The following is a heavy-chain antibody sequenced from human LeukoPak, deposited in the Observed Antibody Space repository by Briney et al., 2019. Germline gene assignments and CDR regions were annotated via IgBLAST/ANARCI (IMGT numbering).Heavy chain of an antibody. CDR3: ARDNAYGAVASDAFDI. V-gene: IGHV3-23*01. Sequence: GGSVTLSCAASGFTFNNHGMMWLRQAPGKGLEGVSGLSPSGGITYYTDSVKGRFTISRDNPKNTQSLQMNSLRAEDTAVYYCARDNAYGAVASDAFDIWGQGRMVTVSS. CDR1: GFTFNNHG. CDR2: LSPSGGIT. J-gene: IGHJ3*02. D-gene: IGHD6-19*01.